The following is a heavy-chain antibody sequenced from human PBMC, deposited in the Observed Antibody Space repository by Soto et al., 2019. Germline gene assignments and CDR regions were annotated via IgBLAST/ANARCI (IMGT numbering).Heavy chain of an antibody. CDR2: ISYDGSNK. CDR1: GFTFSSYA. Sequence: QVQLVESGGGVVQPGRSLRLSCAASGFTFSSYAMHWVRQAPGKGLEWVAVISYDGSNKYYADSVKGRFTISRDNSKNTLYLQMNSLRAEDTAVYYCARDPEWELSRSYWYFDLWGRGTLVTVSS. CDR3: ARDPEWELSRSYWYFDL. J-gene: IGHJ2*01. V-gene: IGHV3-30-3*01. D-gene: IGHD1-26*01.